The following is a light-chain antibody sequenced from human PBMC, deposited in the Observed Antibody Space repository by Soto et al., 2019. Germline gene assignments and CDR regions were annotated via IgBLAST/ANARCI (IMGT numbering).Light chain of an antibody. CDR2: DVS. CDR1: SSDVGSYTY. Sequence: QSALTQPASVSGSPGQSIAISCTGTSSDVGSYTYVSWYQQHPGKAHKLMIFDVSNRPSGVSDSFSGSKSGNTASLTISGLQADDDADYYCSSYTISSTYVFGTGTKLTVL. J-gene: IGLJ1*01. CDR3: SSYTISSTYV. V-gene: IGLV2-14*01.